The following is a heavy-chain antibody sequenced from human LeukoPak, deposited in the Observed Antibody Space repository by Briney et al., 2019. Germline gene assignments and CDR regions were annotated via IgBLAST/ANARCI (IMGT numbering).Heavy chain of an antibody. J-gene: IGHJ5*02. CDR3: ARGLVVVVPAASGVGWFDP. V-gene: IGHV4-34*01. CDR1: GGSFSGYC. Sequence: SETLSLTCAVYGGSFSGYCWSWIRQPPGKGLEWIGEINHSGSTNYNPSLKSRVTISVDTSKNQFSLKLSSVTAADTAVYYCARGLVVVVPAASGVGWFDPWGQGTLVTVSS. D-gene: IGHD2-2*01. CDR2: INHSGST.